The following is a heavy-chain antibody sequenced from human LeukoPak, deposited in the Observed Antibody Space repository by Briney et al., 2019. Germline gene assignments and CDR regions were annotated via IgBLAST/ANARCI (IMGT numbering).Heavy chain of an antibody. D-gene: IGHD1-26*01. V-gene: IGHV3-23*01. CDR1: GFTFSNYA. CDR2: ISGSGGAT. J-gene: IGHJ4*02. CDR3: AKGIESSGSYYTSFDY. Sequence: PGGSLRLSCAASGFTFSNYAMSWVRQAPGKGLEWVSGISGSGGATCYADSVKGRFTISRDSSKNTLSLQMNSLRAEDTAVYYCAKGIESSGSYYTSFDYWGQGTLVTVSS.